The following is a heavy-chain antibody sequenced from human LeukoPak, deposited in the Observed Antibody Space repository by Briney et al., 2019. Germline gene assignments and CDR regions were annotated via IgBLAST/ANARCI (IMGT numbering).Heavy chain of an antibody. V-gene: IGHV3-21*01. D-gene: IGHD3-9*01. CDR3: ARATTYDILTGYFDY. Sequence: KSGGSLRPSCAASGFTFSSYTMNWVRQAPGKGLEWVSSISSSSSYIYYADSVKGRFTISRDNAKNSLYLQMNSLRAEDAAMYYCARATTYDILTGYFDYWGQGTLVTVSS. CDR2: ISSSSSYI. J-gene: IGHJ4*02. CDR1: GFTFSSYT.